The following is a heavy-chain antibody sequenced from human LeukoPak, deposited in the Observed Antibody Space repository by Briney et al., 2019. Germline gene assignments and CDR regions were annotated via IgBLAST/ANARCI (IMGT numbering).Heavy chain of an antibody. Sequence: GGSLRLSCAASGFSFSDNYMSWIRQAPGKGLEWVSCISSSGSTTFYADSVKGRFTISRDNAKNSLYLQMNSLRAEDTAVYYCARDSATVTTPSLVFDYWGQGTLVTVSS. CDR1: GFSFSDNY. D-gene: IGHD4-17*01. CDR2: ISSSGSTT. CDR3: ARDSATVTTPSLVFDY. J-gene: IGHJ4*02. V-gene: IGHV3-11*04.